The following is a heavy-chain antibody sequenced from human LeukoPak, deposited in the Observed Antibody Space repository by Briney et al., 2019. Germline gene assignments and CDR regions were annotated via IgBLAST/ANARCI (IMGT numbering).Heavy chain of an antibody. D-gene: IGHD6-13*01. CDR1: GFTFSSYW. CDR3: AREESSSYTYYFDY. J-gene: IGHJ4*02. V-gene: IGHV3-74*01. Sequence: PGGSLRLSCAASGFTFSSYWMHWVRQAPGKGLVWVSRINSDGSSTSYADSVKGRFTISRDNAKNTLYLQMNSLRAEDTAVYYCAREESSSYTYYFDYWGQGTLVTVSS. CDR2: INSDGSST.